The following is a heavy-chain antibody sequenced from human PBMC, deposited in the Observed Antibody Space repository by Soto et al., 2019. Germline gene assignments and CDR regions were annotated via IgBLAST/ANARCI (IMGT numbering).Heavy chain of an antibody. V-gene: IGHV3-74*01. CDR1: GFSFSNYW. D-gene: IGHD7-27*01. CDR2: INTAGTST. Sequence: EVQLVESGGGLVQPGGSLRLSCVASGFSFSNYWMHWVRQAPGKGLVWVSRINTAGTSTSYADSVKGRFTISRDTAKNTLFLQMNSLRAEDTAVYYCALTAGSFDLWGRGTLVTVFS. CDR3: ALTAGSFDL. J-gene: IGHJ2*01.